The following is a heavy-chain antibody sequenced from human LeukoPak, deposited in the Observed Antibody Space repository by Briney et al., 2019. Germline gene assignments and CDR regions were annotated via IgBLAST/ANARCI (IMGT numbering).Heavy chain of an antibody. Sequence: SVNVSCRASGYTFTSYAISWVRQAPGQGLESIGGIIPIFGTANYAQKFQGRVTITADESTRTAYMELSSLRSEDTAVYYCARRRPNYYDSSGYYDPLDYWGQGTLVTVSS. CDR3: ARRRPNYYDSSGYYDPLDY. V-gene: IGHV1-69*13. CDR2: IIPIFGTA. D-gene: IGHD3-22*01. CDR1: GYTFTSYA. J-gene: IGHJ4*02.